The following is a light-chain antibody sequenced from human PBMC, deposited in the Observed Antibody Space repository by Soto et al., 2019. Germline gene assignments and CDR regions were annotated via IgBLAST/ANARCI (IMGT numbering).Light chain of an antibody. CDR3: QQRSNWPLT. J-gene: IGKJ4*01. CDR1: QSVTSF. V-gene: IGKV3-11*01. Sequence: EIMLTQSPVTLSLSPGERATLSCRASQSVTSFLAWYQQKPGQAPRLLIYDVSNRATGIPARFSGSGSGTDFTLTISRLEHEDFAVYYCQQRSNWPLTFGGGTKVEIK. CDR2: DVS.